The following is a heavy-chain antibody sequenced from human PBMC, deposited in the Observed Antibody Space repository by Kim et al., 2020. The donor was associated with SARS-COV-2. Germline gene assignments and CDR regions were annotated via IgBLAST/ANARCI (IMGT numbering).Heavy chain of an antibody. CDR1: GGSFSGYY. V-gene: IGHV4-34*01. J-gene: IGHJ6*02. D-gene: IGHD5-12*01. CDR2: INHSGST. CDR3: ARGQRWLQLRLYYYYGMDV. Sequence: SETLSLTCAVYGGSFSGYYWSWIRQPPGKGLEWIGEINHSGSTNYNPSLKSRVTISVDTSKNQFSLKLSSVTAADTAVYYCARGQRWLQLRLYYYYGMDVWGQGTTVTVSS.